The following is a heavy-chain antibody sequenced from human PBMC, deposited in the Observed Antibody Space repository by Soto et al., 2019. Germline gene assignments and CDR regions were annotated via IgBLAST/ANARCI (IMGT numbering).Heavy chain of an antibody. V-gene: IGHV2-5*02. CDR1: GFSLSTSGVG. J-gene: IGHJ4*02. CDR2: IYWDDDK. Sequence: QITLKESGPTLVKPTQTLTLTCTFSGFSLSTSGVGVGWIRQPPGKALEWLALIYWDDDKRYSPSLKSRLTITKDPTKSQVVLTKTNMDPVDTTTYYCARSPGGIVVVNYFDYWGQGTLVTVSS. D-gene: IGHD3-22*01. CDR3: ARSPGGIVVVNYFDY.